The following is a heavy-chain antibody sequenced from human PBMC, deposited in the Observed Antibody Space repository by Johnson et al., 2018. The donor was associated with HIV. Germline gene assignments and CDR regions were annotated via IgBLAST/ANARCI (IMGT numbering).Heavy chain of an antibody. Sequence: VQLVESGGGLVQPGGSLRLSCAASGFTFSNYGMHWVRQAPGKGLEWVAFIRYDGSNKYYADSVKGRFTISRDNSKNTLYLQMNSLRAEDTAVYYCARDLAALNAFDIWGQGTMVTVSS. CDR1: GFTFSNYG. D-gene: IGHD2-15*01. V-gene: IGHV3-30*02. CDR2: IRYDGSNK. CDR3: ARDLAALNAFDI. J-gene: IGHJ3*02.